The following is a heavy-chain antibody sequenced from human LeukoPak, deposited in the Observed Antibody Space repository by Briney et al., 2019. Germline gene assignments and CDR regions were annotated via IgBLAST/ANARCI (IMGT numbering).Heavy chain of an antibody. V-gene: IGHV4-59*08. CDR1: SDSINNYY. Sequence: SETLSLTCTVSSDSINNYYWNWIRQPPGKGLEWIGYISYSGSTNYNPSLKSRVTISVDTSKSQFSLKLSSVTAADTAVYYCARGDAYGGMTPVDWGQGTLVTVSS. J-gene: IGHJ4*02. D-gene: IGHD4-23*01. CDR3: ARGDAYGGMTPVD. CDR2: ISYSGST.